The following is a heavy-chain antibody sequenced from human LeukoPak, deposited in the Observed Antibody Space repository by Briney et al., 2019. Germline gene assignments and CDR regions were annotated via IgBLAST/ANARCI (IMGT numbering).Heavy chain of an antibody. V-gene: IGHV3-30*18. CDR1: GFTFMNYD. CDR2: ILYDGSTE. Sequence: PGRSLRLSCADSGFTFMNYDMHWVRQAPGKGLEWVAVILYDGSTEHYVDSVKGRFTISRDYSRNTLYLQMNSLRAEDTAVYYCAKGENHYYDSSSYSPPFDYWGQGTLVTVSS. J-gene: IGHJ4*02. D-gene: IGHD3-22*01. CDR3: AKGENHYYDSSSYSPPFDY.